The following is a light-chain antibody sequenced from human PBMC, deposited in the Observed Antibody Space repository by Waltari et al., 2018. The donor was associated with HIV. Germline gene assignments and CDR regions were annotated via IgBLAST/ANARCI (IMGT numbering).Light chain of an antibody. CDR1: SSNIGFNI. CDR3: AAWDDSLNGLV. J-gene: IGLJ3*02. Sequence: QSVLTQPPSASGTPGQRVTISCSGSSSNIGFNIVNWYQQLPGAAPKLLIYTNNQRPSGVPDLFSGSKSGTSASLAISGLQSEDDADYYCAAWDDSLNGLVFGGGTKLTVL. CDR2: TNN. V-gene: IGLV1-44*01.